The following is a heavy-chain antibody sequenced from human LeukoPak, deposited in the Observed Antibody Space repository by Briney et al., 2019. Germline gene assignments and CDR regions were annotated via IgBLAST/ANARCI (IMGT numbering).Heavy chain of an antibody. Sequence: SETLSLTCTVSGGSISSGGYYWSWIRQHPGKGLEWIGYIYYSGSTYYNPSLKSRVTISVDTSKNQFSLKLSSVTAADTAVYYCARVYGGAKVDYWGQGTLVTVSS. J-gene: IGHJ4*02. CDR1: GGSISSGGYY. D-gene: IGHD4-23*01. CDR2: IYYSGST. CDR3: ARVYGGAKVDY. V-gene: IGHV4-31*03.